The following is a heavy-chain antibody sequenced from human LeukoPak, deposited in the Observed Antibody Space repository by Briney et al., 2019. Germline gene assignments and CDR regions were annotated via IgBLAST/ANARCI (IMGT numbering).Heavy chain of an antibody. CDR1: GFTFSDYY. Sequence: GGSLRLSCAVSGFTFSDYYMNWIRQAPGKGLEWVSYISSSGSTIYYADSVKGRFTISRDNSKNTLYLQMNSLRAEDTAVYYCARRAGAYSHPYDYWGQGTLVTVSS. D-gene: IGHD4/OR15-4a*01. V-gene: IGHV3-11*01. J-gene: IGHJ4*02. CDR3: ARRAGAYSHPYDY. CDR2: ISSSGSTI.